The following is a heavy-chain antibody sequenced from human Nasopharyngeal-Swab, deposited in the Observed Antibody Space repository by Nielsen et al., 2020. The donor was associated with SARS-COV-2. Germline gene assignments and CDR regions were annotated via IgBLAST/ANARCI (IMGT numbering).Heavy chain of an antibody. Sequence: ASVKVSCKASGYTFTNYGITWVRQAPGQGLEWMGWISTYNSNTNYRQKLQGRVTMTTDTSTSIAYMELRSLRSDDTAMYYCARDRRDVVVVVAAGGPDYWGQGTLVTVSS. CDR2: ISTYNSNT. D-gene: IGHD2-15*01. J-gene: IGHJ4*02. CDR1: GYTFTNYG. V-gene: IGHV1-18*01. CDR3: ARDRRDVVVVVAAGGPDY.